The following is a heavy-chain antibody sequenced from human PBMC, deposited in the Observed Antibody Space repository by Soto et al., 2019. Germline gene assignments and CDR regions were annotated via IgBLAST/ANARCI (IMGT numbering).Heavy chain of an antibody. CDR3: AKSCDWYFYFMDV. CDR2: ISGSGGRT. Sequence: EGQLLESGGGLIQPGGSLRLSCAASGFTFSSYAMSWVRQAPGKGLEWVSAISGSGGRTYYADSVKGRFTISRDDSKNTLYLQMNSLRAEDTALYYCAKSCDWYFYFMDVWGKGTTVTVYS. V-gene: IGHV3-23*01. J-gene: IGHJ6*03. CDR1: GFTFSSYA. D-gene: IGHD3-9*01.